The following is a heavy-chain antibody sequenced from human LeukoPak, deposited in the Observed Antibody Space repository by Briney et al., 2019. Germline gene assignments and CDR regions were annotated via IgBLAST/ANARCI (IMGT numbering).Heavy chain of an antibody. CDR1: GFTVSSNY. CDR2: IYSGGYT. D-gene: IGHD2-15*01. V-gene: IGHV3-66*01. CDR3: ARDSKERGSDY. Sequence: GGSLRLSCAASGFTVSSNYMSWVRQAPGKGLEWVSVIYSGGYTYYADSVKGRFTISRDNSKNTLYLQMNSLRAEDTAVYYCARDSKERGSDYWGQGTLVTVSS. J-gene: IGHJ4*02.